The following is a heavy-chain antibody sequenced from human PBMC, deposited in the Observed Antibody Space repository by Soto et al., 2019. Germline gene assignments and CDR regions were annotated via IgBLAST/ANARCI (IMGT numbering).Heavy chain of an antibody. Sequence: SETLSLTCAGYGGSFSGYYWSWIRQPPGKGLEWIGEINHSGSTNYNPSLKSRVTISVDTSTNQFSLRLSSVTAADTAVYYCGRRFYYDRSGYAADYAGQAALGTVPA. CDR2: INHSGST. D-gene: IGHD3-22*01. CDR3: GRRFYYDRSGYAADY. J-gene: IGHJ4*02. CDR1: GGSFSGYY. V-gene: IGHV4-34*01.